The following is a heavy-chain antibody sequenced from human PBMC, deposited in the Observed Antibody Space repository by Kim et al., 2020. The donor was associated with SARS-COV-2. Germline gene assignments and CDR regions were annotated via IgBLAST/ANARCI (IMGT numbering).Heavy chain of an antibody. CDR1: GFNFSSSA. D-gene: IGHD3-10*01. CDR2: ISPRGANK. CDR3: AKDRQYLWFGEV. Sequence: GGSLRLSCAASGFNFSSSALSWVRHAPGAGLEWVSGISPRGANKDYADSVKGRFTISRDNSRNMLFLQMNSLRAEDTAVYCCAKDRQYLWFGEVWGQGT. J-gene: IGHJ4*02. V-gene: IGHV3-23*01.